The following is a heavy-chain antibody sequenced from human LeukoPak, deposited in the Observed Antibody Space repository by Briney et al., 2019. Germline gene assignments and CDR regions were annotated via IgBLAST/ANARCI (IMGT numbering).Heavy chain of an antibody. Sequence: QPGGSLRLSCAASGFTFSSFWMHWVRQAPGKGLVWVSRINGDGSSTTYADSVKGRFSISRDNAKNSLYLQMNSLRAEDTAVYYCVLPYYGSGSWNWFDPWGQGTLVTVSS. CDR1: GFTFSSFW. CDR3: VLPYYGSGSWNWFDP. D-gene: IGHD3-10*01. CDR2: INGDGSST. J-gene: IGHJ5*02. V-gene: IGHV3-74*01.